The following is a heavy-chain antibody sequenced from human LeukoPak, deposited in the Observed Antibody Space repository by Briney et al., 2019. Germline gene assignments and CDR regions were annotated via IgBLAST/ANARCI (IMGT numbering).Heavy chain of an antibody. CDR3: ARRRGYSYGRDFDY. Sequence: GGSLRLSCAASGFTFSSYWMTWVRQAPGKGLEWVANIKQDGSEEYYVDSVKGRFTISRDNAKNSLYLQMNSLRAEDTAVYYCARRRGYSYGRDFDYWGQGTLVTVSS. D-gene: IGHD5-18*01. CDR2: IKQDGSEE. CDR1: GFTFSSYW. J-gene: IGHJ4*02. V-gene: IGHV3-7*01.